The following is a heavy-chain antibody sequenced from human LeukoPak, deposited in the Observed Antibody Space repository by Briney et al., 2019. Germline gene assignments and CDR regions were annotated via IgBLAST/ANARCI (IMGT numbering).Heavy chain of an antibody. CDR1: GGSINSGGYY. J-gene: IGHJ4*02. CDR3: ARATPWLLPGY. D-gene: IGHD3-22*01. Sequence: SETLSLTCTVSGGSINSGGYYWSWIRQHPGKGLEWIGNIHFTGSTYYNPSLKSRVTISVDTSKNQFSLRLTSVTAADTAVYFCARATPWLLPGYWGQGTLVTVSS. V-gene: IGHV4-31*03. CDR2: IHFTGST.